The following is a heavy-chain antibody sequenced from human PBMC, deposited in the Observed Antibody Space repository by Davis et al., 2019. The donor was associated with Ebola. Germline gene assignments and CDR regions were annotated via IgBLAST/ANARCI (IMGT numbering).Heavy chain of an antibody. CDR2: IYQDGREK. J-gene: IGHJ2*01. V-gene: IGHV3-7*01. Sequence: GESLKISCEASGFTFSDYYMAWVRQTPEKGLEWVATIYQDGREKYYLDSVRGRFTISRDNGKNSLYLQMNSLRVEDTAVYYSARLTTVTDWHFDLWGRGTLVTVSS. CDR1: GFTFSDYY. D-gene: IGHD4-17*01. CDR3: ARLTTVTDWHFDL.